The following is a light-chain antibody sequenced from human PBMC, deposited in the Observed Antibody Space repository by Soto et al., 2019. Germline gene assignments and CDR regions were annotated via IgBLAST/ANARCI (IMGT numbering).Light chain of an antibody. CDR2: GAS. J-gene: IGKJ4*01. CDR1: QSVSSN. V-gene: IGKV3-15*01. CDR3: QQYNNWPPLT. Sequence: EIVMTQSPATLSVSPGERATLSCRASQSVSSNLAWYQQKPGQSPRLLIYGASTRATGIPATFSGSGSGTQFTLTISSLHSEDFAVYYCQQYNNWPPLTFGGGTKVVIK.